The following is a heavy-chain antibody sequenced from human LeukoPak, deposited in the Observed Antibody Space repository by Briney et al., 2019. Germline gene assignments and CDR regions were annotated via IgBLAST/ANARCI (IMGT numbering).Heavy chain of an antibody. V-gene: IGHV3-30-3*01. J-gene: IGHJ4*02. CDR1: GFTFNSYA. Sequence: PGRSLRLSCAASGFTFNSYAMHWVRQAPGKGLEWVAVISYDGSNKYYADSVKGRFTISRGNSKNTLYLQMISLRAEDTAVYYCARDRTGYGENVHFDYWGQGTLVTVSS. CDR2: ISYDGSNK. D-gene: IGHD4-17*01. CDR3: ARDRTGYGENVHFDY.